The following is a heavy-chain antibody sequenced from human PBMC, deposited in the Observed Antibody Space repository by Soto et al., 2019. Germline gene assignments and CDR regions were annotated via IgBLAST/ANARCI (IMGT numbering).Heavy chain of an antibody. J-gene: IGHJ5*02. D-gene: IGHD1-26*01. CDR3: AKDRPVKGRSGSLSS. CDR1: GFTFSSYG. CDR2: ISHDGSNK. Sequence: GGSLRLSCAASGFTFSSYGMHWVRQAPGKGLGRVALISHDGSNKFYADSVKGRFTFSRDNYKNTLYLQMNSLRAEDTAVYYCAKDRPVKGRSGSLSSWGQGTLVTVSS. V-gene: IGHV3-30*18.